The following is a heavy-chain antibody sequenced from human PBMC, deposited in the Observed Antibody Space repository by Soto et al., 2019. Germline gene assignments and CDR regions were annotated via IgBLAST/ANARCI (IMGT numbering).Heavy chain of an antibody. D-gene: IGHD6-19*01. CDR1: GYTLTSYG. Sequence: QLQLVQSGAEVKKPGASVKVSCKASGYTLTSYGITWVRQAPGQGLEWMGWISGYNGATNYAYKLQGRVTMTTDTSTNTADMELRSLRPDDTAVYYCATFYSHGWPRGNLDQWGQETLVTVSS. J-gene: IGHJ4*02. V-gene: IGHV1-18*01. CDR3: ATFYSHGWPRGNLDQ. CDR2: ISGYNGAT.